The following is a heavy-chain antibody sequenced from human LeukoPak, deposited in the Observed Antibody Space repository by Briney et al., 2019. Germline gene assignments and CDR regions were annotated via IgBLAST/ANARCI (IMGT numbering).Heavy chain of an antibody. D-gene: IGHD3-16*02. Sequence: SETLSLTCTVSGGSITSGGHYWSWIRQHPGKGLEWIGYISYSGTTYYNPSLKSRVTISLGTSKNQFSLQLSSVTAADTAVYYCARASHLGELPLGYWGQETLVTVPT. J-gene: IGHJ4*02. V-gene: IGHV4-31*03. CDR3: ARASHLGELPLGY. CDR1: GGSITSGGHY. CDR2: ISYSGTT.